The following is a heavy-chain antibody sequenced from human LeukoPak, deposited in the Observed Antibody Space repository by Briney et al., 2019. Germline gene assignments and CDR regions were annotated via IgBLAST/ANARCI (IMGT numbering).Heavy chain of an antibody. D-gene: IGHD4-17*01. Sequence: SETLSLTCTVSGDSISSYYWSWIRQPAGKGLEWIGRIYTSGSTNYNPSLKSRVAMSVDTSKNQFSLKLSSVTAADTAVYYCARDTHYGDYGYWYFDLWGRGTLFTVSS. CDR3: ARDTHYGDYGYWYFDL. CDR2: IYTSGST. V-gene: IGHV4-4*07. J-gene: IGHJ2*01. CDR1: GDSISSYY.